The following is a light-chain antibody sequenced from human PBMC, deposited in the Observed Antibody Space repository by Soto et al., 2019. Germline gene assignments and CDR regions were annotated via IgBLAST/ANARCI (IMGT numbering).Light chain of an antibody. J-gene: IGKJ1*01. CDR3: QQYNDWPPWT. CDR1: QSISDT. Sequence: EIVMTQSPATLSVSPGGRATLSCRASQSISDTLAWYQQKPGQAPRLLIYSASRGATGIPARFSGSGSGTEFTLTISSLQSEDFAVYYCQQYNDWPPWTFGQGTKVDIK. CDR2: SAS. V-gene: IGKV3-15*01.